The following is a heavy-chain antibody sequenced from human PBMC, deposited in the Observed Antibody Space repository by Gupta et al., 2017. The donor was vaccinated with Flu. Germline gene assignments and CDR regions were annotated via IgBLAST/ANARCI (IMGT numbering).Heavy chain of an antibody. V-gene: IGHV4-4*02. CDR3: VRDRPERDPVRDYYGIDV. CDR2: IYHGGSN. D-gene: IGHD1-1*01. Sequence: QVQLQESSPGLVNPSETLSLACTVSGGSITNANWWTWVRPPPGKGLECIREIYHGGSNNYTNSLRRRVTMSMDKSKNQFSLRLSAVRAEDTAMYYCVRDRPERDPVRDYYGIDVWGQGTTVTVSS. J-gene: IGHJ6*02. CDR1: GGSITNANW.